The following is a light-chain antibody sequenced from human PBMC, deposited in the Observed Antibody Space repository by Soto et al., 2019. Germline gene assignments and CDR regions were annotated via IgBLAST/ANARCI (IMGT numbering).Light chain of an antibody. V-gene: IGLV4-60*02. J-gene: IGLJ3*02. CDR2: LEGSGSY. Sequence: QLVLTQSSSASASLGSSVKLTCTLSSGHSSYIIAWHQQQPGKAPRYLMKLEGSGSYNKGSGVPDRFSGSSSGADRYLTISYLQFEDEADYYCENWDSNIHWVFGGGTKLTVL. CDR1: SGHSSYI. CDR3: ENWDSNIHWV.